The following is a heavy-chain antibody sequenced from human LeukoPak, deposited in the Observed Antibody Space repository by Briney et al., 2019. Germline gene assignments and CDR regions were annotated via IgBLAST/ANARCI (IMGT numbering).Heavy chain of an antibody. CDR2: INHSGST. D-gene: IGHD3-9*01. J-gene: IGHJ4*02. CDR1: GGSFSGYY. V-gene: IGHV4-34*01. Sequence: PSETLSLTCAVYGGSFSGYYWSWIRQPPGKGLEWIGEINHSGSTNYSPSLKSRVTISVDTSKNQFSLKLSSVTAADTAVYYCARCMTIFCPGFDYWGQGILVTVSS. CDR3: ARCMTIFCPGFDY.